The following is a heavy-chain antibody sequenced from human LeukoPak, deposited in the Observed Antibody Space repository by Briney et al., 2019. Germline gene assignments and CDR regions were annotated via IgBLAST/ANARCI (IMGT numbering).Heavy chain of an antibody. J-gene: IGHJ1*01. CDR3: ARGPLNSSIAARPRYFQH. CDR1: GGSISSHY. Sequence: SETLSLTRSVSGGSISSHYWSWIRQPPGKGLEWIGEINHSGSTNYNPSLKSRVTISVDTSKNQFSLKLSSVTAADTAVYYCARGPLNSSIAARPRYFQHWGQGTLVTVSS. V-gene: IGHV4-34*01. CDR2: INHSGST. D-gene: IGHD6-6*01.